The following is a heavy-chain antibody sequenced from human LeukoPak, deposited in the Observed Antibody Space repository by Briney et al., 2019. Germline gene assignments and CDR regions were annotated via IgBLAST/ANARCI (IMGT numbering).Heavy chain of an antibody. CDR3: ARGIVRYYYGSGALDY. CDR2: INHSGST. J-gene: IGHJ4*02. V-gene: IGHV4-34*01. CDR1: GGSFSGYY. D-gene: IGHD3-10*01. Sequence: SETLSLTCAVYGGSFSGYYWSWIRQPPGEGLEWIGEINHSGSTNYNPSLKSRVTISVDTSKIQFSLKLSSVTAADTAVYYCARGIVRYYYGSGALDYWGQGTLVTVSS.